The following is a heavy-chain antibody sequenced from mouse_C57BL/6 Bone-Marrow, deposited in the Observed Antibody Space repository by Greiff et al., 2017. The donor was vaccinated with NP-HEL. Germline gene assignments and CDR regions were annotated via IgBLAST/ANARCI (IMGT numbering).Heavy chain of an antibody. D-gene: IGHD2-3*01. CDR3: ARGGRVYDGYCDWYFDV. Sequence: QVQLQQPGAELVMPGASVKLSCKASGYTFTSYWMHWVKQRPGQGLEWIGEIDPSDSYTNYNQKFKGKSTLTVDKSSSTAYMQLSSLTSEDSAVYDGARGGRVYDGYCDWYFDVWGTGTTVTVSS. CDR1: GYTFTSYW. V-gene: IGHV1-69*01. J-gene: IGHJ1*03. CDR2: IDPSDSYT.